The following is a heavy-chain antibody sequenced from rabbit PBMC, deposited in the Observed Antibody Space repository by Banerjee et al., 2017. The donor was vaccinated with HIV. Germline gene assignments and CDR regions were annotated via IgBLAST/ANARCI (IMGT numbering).Heavy chain of an antibody. V-gene: IGHV1S45*01. J-gene: IGHJ3*01. D-gene: IGHD1-1*01. CDR1: GFDLSSYYY. Sequence: QEQLKESGGGLVQPGGSLTLTCKASGFDLSSYYYMCWVRQAPGKGLEWIACIDAGSSGDTYYTYYASWAKGRFTISKTSSTTVTLQMTSLTAADTATYFCARHPSTAGYDLWGQGTLVTVS. CDR3: ARHPSTAGYDL. CDR2: IDAGSSGDTYYT.